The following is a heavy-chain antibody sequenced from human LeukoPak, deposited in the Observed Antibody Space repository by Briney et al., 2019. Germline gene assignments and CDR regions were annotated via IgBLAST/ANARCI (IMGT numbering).Heavy chain of an antibody. CDR2: INHSGST. CDR3: ARGPAPPITMVRGVITLRYGMDV. J-gene: IGHJ6*02. V-gene: IGHV4-34*01. CDR1: GGSFSGYY. D-gene: IGHD3-10*01. Sequence: SETLSLTCAVYGGSFSGYYWSWIRQPPGKGLEWIGEINHSGSTNYNPSLKSRVTISVDTSKNQFSLKLSSVTAADTAVYYCARGPAPPITMVRGVITLRYGMDVWGQGTTVTVSS.